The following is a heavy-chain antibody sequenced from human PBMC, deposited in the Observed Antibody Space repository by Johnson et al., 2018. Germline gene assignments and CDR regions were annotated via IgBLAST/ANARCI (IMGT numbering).Heavy chain of an antibody. Sequence: QVQLQQWGAGLLKPSETLSLTCAVYGGSFSGYYWSWIRQPPGKGLEWIGEINHSGSTNYNPSPKSRVTLSVDTSKNQFPLKLSPVTAADPAVYDCARPVSSYGMDVWGQGTTVTVSS. CDR3: ARPVSSYGMDV. V-gene: IGHV4-34*01. CDR1: GGSFSGYY. CDR2: INHSGST. D-gene: IGHD6-6*01. J-gene: IGHJ6*02.